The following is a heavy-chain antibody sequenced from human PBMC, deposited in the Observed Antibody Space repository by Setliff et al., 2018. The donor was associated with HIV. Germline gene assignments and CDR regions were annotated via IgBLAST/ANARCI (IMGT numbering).Heavy chain of an antibody. D-gene: IGHD2-2*01. J-gene: IGHJ6*03. CDR3: ARDSRYYAPYYYYYYMDV. CDR1: GGSIKSSSYY. V-gene: IGHV4-39*07. CDR2: IYYSGST. Sequence: SCTVSGGSIKSSSYYWGWIRQPPGKGLEWIGSIYYSGSTYYNPSLKSRVTISVDTSKNQFSLKLSSVTAADTAVYYCARDSRYYAPYYYYYYMDVWGKGTTVTVSS.